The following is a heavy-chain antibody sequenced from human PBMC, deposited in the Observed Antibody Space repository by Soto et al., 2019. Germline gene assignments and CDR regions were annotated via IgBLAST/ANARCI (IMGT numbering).Heavy chain of an antibody. CDR2: IHPLDSSG. Sequence: GAFMNTCWETSEYTFTSYRNCWVRQRPGKGLEWLVRIHPLDSSGEYNPSLHAHVSISADKSISTAYLQWGSTNASDTATYFGARSSPYFYTGMDVWGQGTTATFS. J-gene: IGHJ6*02. V-gene: IGHV5-10-1*01. CDR3: ARSSPYFYTGMDV. CDR1: EYTFTSYR. D-gene: IGHD2-2*02.